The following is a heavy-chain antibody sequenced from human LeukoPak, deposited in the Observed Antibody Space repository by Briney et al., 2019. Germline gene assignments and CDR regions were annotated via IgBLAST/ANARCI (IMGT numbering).Heavy chain of an antibody. D-gene: IGHD2-15*01. V-gene: IGHV3-7*01. CDR3: VSQEVVPH. Sequence: GGSLRLSCAASGFNFINYWMSWVRQAPGEGLEWVANVKEDGTTKQYVDSVKGRFTISRDNAKNSLYLQMDGLRAEDTAVYYCVSQEVVPHWGQGTLVSVSS. CDR1: GFNFINYW. J-gene: IGHJ4*02. CDR2: VKEDGTTK.